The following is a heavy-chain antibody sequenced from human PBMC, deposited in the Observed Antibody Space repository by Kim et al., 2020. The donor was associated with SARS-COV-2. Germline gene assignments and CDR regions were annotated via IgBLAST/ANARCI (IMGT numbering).Heavy chain of an antibody. Sequence: SVKVSCKASGGNFKTYAISWVRQAPGQGLEWMGGIIPLFGTPTYAQKFQDRVTITADESSTTAYMELASLRSGDTAVYYCARVGPQYSSDWYYDLDVWGQGTTVTVSS. J-gene: IGHJ6*02. V-gene: IGHV1-69*13. CDR1: GGNFKTYA. CDR2: IIPLFGTP. D-gene: IGHD6-19*01. CDR3: ARVGPQYSSDWYYDLDV.